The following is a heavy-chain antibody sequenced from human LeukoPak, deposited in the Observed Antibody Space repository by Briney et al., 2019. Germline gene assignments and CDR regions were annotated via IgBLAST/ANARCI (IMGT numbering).Heavy chain of an antibody. CDR3: ARGGAKGSFDY. Sequence: PRGSLRLSSAASGFTLSTFWMSWVRQAPGKGLEWVANIKQAGRDEYYVASMKGRITTSRDNIKNSLYLQMNSLRVEDTSVYYCARGGAKGSFDYWGQGILVTVSS. CDR2: IKQAGRDE. CDR1: GFTLSTFW. V-gene: IGHV3-7*01. J-gene: IGHJ4*02.